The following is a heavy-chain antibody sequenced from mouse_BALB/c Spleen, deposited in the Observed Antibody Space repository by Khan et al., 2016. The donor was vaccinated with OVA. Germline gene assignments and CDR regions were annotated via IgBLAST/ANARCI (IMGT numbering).Heavy chain of an antibody. J-gene: IGHJ3*01. Sequence: QVQLQQSVTELVRLGTSVKVSCKASGYAFTAYVIDWVKQRPGQGLEWFGVITPGSGGTNYNEIFKGKATLTADKSSSTAYMQLSSLTSDDTAAFSCARGRLGALAYWRGGTLVTVSA. D-gene: IGHD2-14*01. CDR1: GYAFTAYV. V-gene: IGHV1-54*01. CDR2: ITPGSGGT. CDR3: ARGRLGALAY.